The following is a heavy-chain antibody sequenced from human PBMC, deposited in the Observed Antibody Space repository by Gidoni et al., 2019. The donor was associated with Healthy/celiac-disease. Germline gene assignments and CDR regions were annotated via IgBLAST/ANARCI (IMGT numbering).Heavy chain of an antibody. J-gene: IGHJ4*02. V-gene: IGHV3-73*02. CDR2: IRSKANSYAT. D-gene: IGHD3-22*01. Sequence: EVQLVESGGGLVQPGGSLNLSCAASGFTFSGSAMPWVRQSSGKGLEWVGRIRSKANSYATAYAASVKGRFTISRDDSKNTAYLQMNSLKTEDTAVYYCTTVSSGEDYWGQGTLVTVSS. CDR3: TTVSSGEDY. CDR1: GFTFSGSA.